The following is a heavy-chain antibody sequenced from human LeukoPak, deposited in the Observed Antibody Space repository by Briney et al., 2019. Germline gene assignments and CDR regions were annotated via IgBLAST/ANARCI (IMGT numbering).Heavy chain of an antibody. CDR2: ISSSSSTI. V-gene: IGHV3-48*01. J-gene: IGHJ3*02. CDR3: ASPITMVRGVKAFDI. D-gene: IGHD3-10*01. Sequence: PGGSLRLSCAASGFTFSSYSMNWVRQAPGKGLEWVSYISSSSSTIYYADSVKGRFTISRDNAKNLLYLQMNSLRAEDTAVYYCASPITMVRGVKAFDIWGQGTMVTVSS. CDR1: GFTFSSYS.